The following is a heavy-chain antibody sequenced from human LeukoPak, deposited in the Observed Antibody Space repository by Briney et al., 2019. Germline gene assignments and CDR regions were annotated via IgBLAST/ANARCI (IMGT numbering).Heavy chain of an antibody. CDR1: GYSFTSYW. V-gene: IGHV5-51*01. Sequence: GESLKISCKGSGYSFTSYWIGWGRQMPGKGLEWMGIIYPGDSDTRYSPSFQGQVTISADKSISTAYLQWSSLKASDTAMYYCSRHKTYYYDSSGQSYSYLMLVWGEGPGVSISS. CDR3: SRHKTYYYDSSGQSYSYLMLV. CDR2: IYPGDSDT. D-gene: IGHD3-22*01. J-gene: IGHJ6*03.